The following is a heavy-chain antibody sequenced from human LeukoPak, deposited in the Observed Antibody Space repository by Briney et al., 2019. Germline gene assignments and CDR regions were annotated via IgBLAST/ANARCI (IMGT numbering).Heavy chain of an antibody. CDR2: AYYRSNWDN. V-gene: IGHV6-1*01. J-gene: IGHJ4*02. CDR3: ARNYYGSGSYYSHFDY. D-gene: IGHD3-10*01. CDR1: GDSVSSNSAT. Sequence: SQTLSLTCAISGDSVSSNSATWNWIRQSPSRGLAWLGRAYYRSNWDNDYAVSVKSRITINPDTSKNQFSLQLKSVTPEDTAVYYCARNYYGSGSYYSHFDYWGQGTLVTVSS.